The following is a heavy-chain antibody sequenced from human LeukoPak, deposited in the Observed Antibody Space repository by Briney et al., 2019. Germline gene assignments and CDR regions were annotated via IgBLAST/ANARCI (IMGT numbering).Heavy chain of an antibody. CDR3: ARVSVVYGMDV. CDR2: MYYTGST. CDR1: VGSISSDY. V-gene: IGHV4-59*01. Sequence: SETLSLTCSVSVGSISSDYWCWIRQPPGKGLEWIGYMYYTGSTNYNPSFKSRVAISLATSTTQLSLKLSSVTTAHTAVYYCARVSVVYGMDVWGQGTTVTVSS. J-gene: IGHJ6*02.